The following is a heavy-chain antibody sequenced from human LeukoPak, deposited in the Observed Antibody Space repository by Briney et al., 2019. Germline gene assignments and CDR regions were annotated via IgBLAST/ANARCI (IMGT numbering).Heavy chain of an antibody. CDR1: GFTFSNYV. D-gene: IGHD2-2*01. Sequence: AGGSLRLSCAASGFTFSNYVMNWVGQAPGKGLEWVSSISGSGGYTYYADSVKGRFTISRDNSKNTLYLQMNSLRAEDTAVYYCAKDPSSIVVEPAAYLLYFDYWGQGTLVTVSS. CDR2: ISGSGGYT. CDR3: AKDPSSIVVEPAAYLLYFDY. J-gene: IGHJ4*02. V-gene: IGHV3-23*01.